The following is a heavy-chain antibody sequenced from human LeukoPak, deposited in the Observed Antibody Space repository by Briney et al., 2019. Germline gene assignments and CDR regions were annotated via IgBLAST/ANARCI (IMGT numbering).Heavy chain of an antibody. J-gene: IGHJ6*02. CDR3: ARRKGVDYYYHGMDV. D-gene: IGHD3-10*01. V-gene: IGHV3-48*04. CDR1: GFTFSNYN. CDR2: ISSSSSTK. Sequence: GGSLRLSCAASGFTFSNYNMNWVRQAPGKGLEWVSYISSSSSTKYYADSVKGRFTISRDNAKNSLYLQMNSLRAEDTAVYYCARRKGVDYYYHGMDVWGQGTTVTVSS.